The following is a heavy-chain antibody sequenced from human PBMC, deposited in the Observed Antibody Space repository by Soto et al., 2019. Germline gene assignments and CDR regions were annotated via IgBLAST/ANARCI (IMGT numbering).Heavy chain of an antibody. Sequence: EVQLVESGGGLVQPGGSLRLSCAASGFTFSSYSMNWVRQAPGKGLEWVSYISSSSSTIYYADSVKGRFTISRDNAKNSLYLQMNSLRAEDTAVYYCARDSVGYCSSTSCSDSEYYYYYMDVWGKGTTVTVSS. D-gene: IGHD2-2*01. CDR1: GFTFSSYS. CDR3: ARDSVGYCSSTSCSDSEYYYYYMDV. V-gene: IGHV3-48*01. CDR2: ISSSSSTI. J-gene: IGHJ6*03.